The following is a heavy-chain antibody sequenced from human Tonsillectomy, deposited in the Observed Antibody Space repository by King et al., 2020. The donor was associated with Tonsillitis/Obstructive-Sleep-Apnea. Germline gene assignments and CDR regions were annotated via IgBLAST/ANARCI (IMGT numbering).Heavy chain of an antibody. CDR3: ATGPRRTMVQIYYYYMDV. J-gene: IGHJ6*03. D-gene: IGHD3-10*01. CDR2: FDPADGAI. CDR1: GYHLPDLS. V-gene: IGHV1-24*01. Sequence: PLVQSGAEVRTPWASVKVSCKVSGYHLPDLSIHWVRPAPGQGLEWMGGFDPADGAIVSAQQFQGRVTMPAATSTDTASMELRSLRSEDTAVSYCATGPRRTMVQIYYYYMDVWGKGTTVTVSS.